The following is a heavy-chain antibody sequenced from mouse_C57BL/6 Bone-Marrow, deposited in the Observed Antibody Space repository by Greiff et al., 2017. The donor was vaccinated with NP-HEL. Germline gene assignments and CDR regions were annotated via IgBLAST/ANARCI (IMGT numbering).Heavy chain of an antibody. CDR1: GYTFTSYW. J-gene: IGHJ4*01. V-gene: IGHV1-72*01. D-gene: IGHD2-2*01. Sequence: VQLQQSGAELVKPGASVKLSCKASGYTFTSYWMHWVKQRPGRGLEWIGRIYPNSGGTKYNEKFKSKATLTVDKPSSTAYMQLSSLTSEDSAVYYCARSCGYDGDYYAMDYWGQGTSVTVSS. CDR2: IYPNSGGT. CDR3: ARSCGYDGDYYAMDY.